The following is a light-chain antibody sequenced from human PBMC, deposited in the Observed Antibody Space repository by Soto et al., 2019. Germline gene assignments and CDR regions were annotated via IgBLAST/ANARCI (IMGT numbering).Light chain of an antibody. CDR2: EVS. J-gene: IGLJ1*01. V-gene: IGLV2-14*01. CDR1: SSDVGGYNY. Sequence: QSALTQPASVSGSPGQSITISCTGTSSDVGGYNYVSWYQQHPGKAPKLMIYEVSNRPSGVSNRFSGSKSGNTAYLTISGLQAEDEADYCCSSYTSSSTLVVGTGTKLTVL. CDR3: SSYTSSSTLV.